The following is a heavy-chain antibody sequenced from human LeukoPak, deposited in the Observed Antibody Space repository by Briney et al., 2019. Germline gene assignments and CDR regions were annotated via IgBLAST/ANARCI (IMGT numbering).Heavy chain of an antibody. J-gene: IGHJ4*02. V-gene: IGHV1-46*01. CDR2: INPRGGRT. D-gene: IGHD1-14*01. CDR1: GYTFTSHY. CDR3: AQGRTSEESYFDY. Sequence: ASVKLSCKPSGYTFTSHYIHCVRQAPGQGLGWMGIINPRGGRTSYAQKFQGRATMTRDTSTSTVYMELSSLRPEDTVVYYCAQGRTSEESYFDYWGQGTLVTVSS.